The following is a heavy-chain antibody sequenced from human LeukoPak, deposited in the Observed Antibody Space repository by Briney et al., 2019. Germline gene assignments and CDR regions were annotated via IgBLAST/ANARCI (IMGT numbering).Heavy chain of an antibody. CDR3: AREGYNWNDGAAFDI. CDR2: IYTSGST. J-gene: IGHJ3*02. D-gene: IGHD1-1*01. CDR1: GGSISSGSYY. Sequence: SQTLSLTCTVSGGSISSGSYYWSWIRQPAGKGLEWIGRIYTSGSTNYNPSLKSRVTISVDTSKNQFSLKLSSVTAADTAVYYCAREGYNWNDGAAFDIWGQGTMVTVSS. V-gene: IGHV4-61*02.